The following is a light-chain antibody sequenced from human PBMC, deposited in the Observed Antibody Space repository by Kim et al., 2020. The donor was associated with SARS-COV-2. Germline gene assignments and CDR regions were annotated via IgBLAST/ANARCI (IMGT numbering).Light chain of an antibody. CDR2: KAS. CDR3: QQYKSLYT. Sequence: LSASVGDRVAITCRARENIEIWLAWYQVKPGKAPKVLIYKASALQSGVTSRFSGSGSGTDFTLTISSLQPDDFATYYCQQYKSLYTFGQGTRLEI. CDR1: ENIEIW. J-gene: IGKJ2*01. V-gene: IGKV1-5*03.